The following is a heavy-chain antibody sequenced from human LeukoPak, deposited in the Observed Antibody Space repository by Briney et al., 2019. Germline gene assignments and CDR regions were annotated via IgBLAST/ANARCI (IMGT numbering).Heavy chain of an antibody. CDR3: ARVVCSGGSCFADY. Sequence: GGSLRLSCAASGFAFSDYSMNWVRQAPGKGLEWVSYISSSSSYTNYADSVKGRFTISRDNAKNSLYLQMNSLRAEDTAVYYCARVVCSGGSCFADYWGQGTLVTVSS. CDR1: GFAFSDYS. CDR2: ISSSSSYT. J-gene: IGHJ4*02. V-gene: IGHV3-21*05. D-gene: IGHD2-15*01.